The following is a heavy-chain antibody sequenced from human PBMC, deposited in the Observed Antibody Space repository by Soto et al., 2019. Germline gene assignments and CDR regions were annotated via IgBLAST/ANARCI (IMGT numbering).Heavy chain of an antibody. Sequence: GGSLRLSCAASGFTFSSYAMSWVRQAPGKGLEWVSAISGSGGSTYYADSVKGRFTISRDNSKNTLYLQMNSLRAEDTAVYYCAKHYYDSSGYSPPEYFQHWGQGTLVTVSS. J-gene: IGHJ1*01. CDR2: ISGSGGST. D-gene: IGHD3-22*01. V-gene: IGHV3-23*01. CDR3: AKHYYDSSGYSPPEYFQH. CDR1: GFTFSSYA.